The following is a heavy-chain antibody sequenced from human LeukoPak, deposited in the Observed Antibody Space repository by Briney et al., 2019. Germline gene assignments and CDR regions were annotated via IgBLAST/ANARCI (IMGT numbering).Heavy chain of an antibody. CDR3: AIPHDYGREYFQH. Sequence: SETLSLTCAVYGGSFSGYYWSWIRQPPGKGLEWIGEINHSGSTNYNPSLKSRVTISVDTSKNQFSLKLSSVTAAHTAVYYCAIPHDYGREYFQHWGQGTLVTVSS. CDR1: GGSFSGYY. V-gene: IGHV4-34*01. J-gene: IGHJ1*01. CDR2: INHSGST. D-gene: IGHD4-17*01.